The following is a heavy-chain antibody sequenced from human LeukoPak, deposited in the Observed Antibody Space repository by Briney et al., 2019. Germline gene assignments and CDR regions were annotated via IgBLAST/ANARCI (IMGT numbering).Heavy chain of an antibody. CDR3: ARDHDYGDPSPFDY. Sequence: ASVTVSCKASGYTFTSYGISWVRQAPGQGLEWMGWISAYNGNTNYAQKLQGRVTMTTDTSTSTAYMELRSLRSDDTAVYYCARDHDYGDPSPFDYWGQGTLVTVSS. CDR2: ISAYNGNT. CDR1: GYTFTSYG. V-gene: IGHV1-18*01. D-gene: IGHD4-17*01. J-gene: IGHJ4*02.